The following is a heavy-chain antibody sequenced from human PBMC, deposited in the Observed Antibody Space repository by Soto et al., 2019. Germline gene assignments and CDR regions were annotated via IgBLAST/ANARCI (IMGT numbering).Heavy chain of an antibody. CDR3: ARDQGDG. CDR2: IWYDGSDK. J-gene: IGHJ4*02. CDR1: GFTFGIYW. V-gene: IGHV3-33*08. D-gene: IGHD2-21*02. Sequence: VQLVESGGGLVQPGGSRRLSCGASGFTFGIYWMSWVRQAPGKGLEWVAVIWYDGSDKYYADSVKGRFTISRDNSKNTLYLQMNSLRAEDTAVYYCARDQGDGWGQGTLVTVSS.